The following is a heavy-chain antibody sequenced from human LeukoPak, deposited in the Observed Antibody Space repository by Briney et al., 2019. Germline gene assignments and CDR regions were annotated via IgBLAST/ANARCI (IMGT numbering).Heavy chain of an antibody. CDR2: INQDESQK. V-gene: IGHV3-7*01. CDR3: ARDPHTALDY. CDR1: GFTFSNNW. J-gene: IGHJ4*02. D-gene: IGHD5-18*01. Sequence: PGGSLRLSCAASGFTFSNNWMTWVRQAPGKGLEWVANINQDESQKYYVDSVKGRFTISRDNAKNSLYLNMNSLRAEDTAVYYCARDPHTALDYWGQGTPVTVSS.